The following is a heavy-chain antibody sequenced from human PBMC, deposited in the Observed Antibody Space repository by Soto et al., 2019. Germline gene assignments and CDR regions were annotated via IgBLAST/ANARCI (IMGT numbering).Heavy chain of an antibody. CDR2: TSYDRSTK. Sequence: GVTLRLSWAAAGFTFSSYGVHWVRQAPGQGLEWVGVTSYDRSTKYYAHYAKGRFTISRDNSKNTLYLQMNSPRAEDNDVYYCSAAYGGNSAPDYCGKGTRVT. D-gene: IGHD4-17*01. CDR1: GFTFSSYG. V-gene: IGHV3-30*03. CDR3: SAAYGGNSAPDY. J-gene: IGHJ4*02.